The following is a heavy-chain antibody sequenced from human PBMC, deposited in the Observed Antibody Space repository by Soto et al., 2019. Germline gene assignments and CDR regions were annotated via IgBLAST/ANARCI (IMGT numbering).Heavy chain of an antibody. CDR2: IYEGGNT. J-gene: IGHJ3*02. Sequence: SETLSRTCAVSGGSIISGGYSWSWIRQPPGKGLQWIGHIYEGGNTYYTPSLESRVAISTDKSKNQFSLRLSSVTAADTAVYYCVRRSPEDAFDIWGQGTMVTVSS. V-gene: IGHV4-30-2*01. CDR1: GGSIISGGYS. CDR3: VRRSPEDAFDI.